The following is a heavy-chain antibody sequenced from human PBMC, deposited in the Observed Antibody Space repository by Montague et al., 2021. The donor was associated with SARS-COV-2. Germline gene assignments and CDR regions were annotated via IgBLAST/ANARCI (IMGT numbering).Heavy chain of an antibody. V-gene: IGHV4-39*07. D-gene: IGHD2-15*01. CDR3: ARVISRQNNIVVVGLYYFDY. CDR2: ISYSGST. J-gene: IGHJ4*02. Sequence: SETLSLTCTVSGGSISSNLFYWGWIRQLPGKGLEWIGSISYSGSTYYNPSLKSRVTLSVDTSKNQFSLKLSSVTAADTAVYYCARVISRQNNIVVVGLYYFDYWGQGTLVTVSS. CDR1: GGSISSNLFY.